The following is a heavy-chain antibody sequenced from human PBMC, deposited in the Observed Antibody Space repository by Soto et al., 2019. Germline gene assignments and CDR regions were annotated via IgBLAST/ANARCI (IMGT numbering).Heavy chain of an antibody. V-gene: IGHV3-48*02. Sequence: XVSLRLSCAASGFTFSSYSMNWVRQAPGKGLEWVSYISSSSSTIYYADSVKGRFTISRDNAKNSLYLQMNSLRDEDTAVYYCARPKWRSSSFYSYYYYGMDVWGQGTTVTVSS. CDR2: ISSSSSTI. CDR1: GFTFSSYS. D-gene: IGHD6-13*01. CDR3: ARPKWRSSSFYSYYYYGMDV. J-gene: IGHJ6*02.